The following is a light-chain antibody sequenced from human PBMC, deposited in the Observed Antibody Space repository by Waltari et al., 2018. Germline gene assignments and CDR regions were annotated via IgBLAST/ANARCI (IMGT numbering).Light chain of an antibody. CDR1: SGSLSGTPY. CDR3: LVYMGSGIWV. Sequence: QTVVTQEPSLSVSPGGPVTLTCALSSGSLSGTPYFRWYLQTPGQPPRTLMYKANIRSSGVPDRFSGSSLGNKAALTITGAQADDESDYYCLVYMGSGIWVFGGGTKLTVL. J-gene: IGLJ3*02. V-gene: IGLV8-61*01. CDR2: KAN.